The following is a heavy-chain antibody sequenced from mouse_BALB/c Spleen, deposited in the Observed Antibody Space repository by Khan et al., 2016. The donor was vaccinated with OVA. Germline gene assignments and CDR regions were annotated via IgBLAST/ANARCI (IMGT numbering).Heavy chain of an antibody. D-gene: IGHD2-14*01. J-gene: IGHJ3*01. CDR3: ARNSYMYDFTY. CDR1: GFSLNTYG. V-gene: IGHV2-4-1*01. CDR2: IWSGGNT. Sequence: QVQLKESGPGLVQPSQSLSITCTVSGFSLNTYGVHWVRQSPGKGLEWLGVIWSGGNTDYNAPFISRLNISKDNSKSQVFFKMNSLRPDDSAIYYCARNSYMYDFTYWGQGTLVTFSA.